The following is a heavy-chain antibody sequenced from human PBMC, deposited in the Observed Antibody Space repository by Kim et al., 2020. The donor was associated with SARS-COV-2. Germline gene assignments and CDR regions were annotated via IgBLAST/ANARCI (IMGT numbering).Heavy chain of an antibody. CDR2: IYYSGST. Sequence: SETLSLTCTVSGGSISSSSYYWGWIRQPPGKGLEWIGSIYYSGSTYYNPSLKSRVTISVDTSKNQFSLKLSSVTAADTAVYYCARHGGGLLLRERYFDYWGQGTLVTVSS. CDR3: ARHGGGLLLRERYFDY. D-gene: IGHD3-22*01. V-gene: IGHV4-39*01. CDR1: GGSISSSSYY. J-gene: IGHJ4*02.